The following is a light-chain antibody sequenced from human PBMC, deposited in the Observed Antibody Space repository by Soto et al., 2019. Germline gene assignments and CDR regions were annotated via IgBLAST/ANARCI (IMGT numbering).Light chain of an antibody. J-gene: IGKJ2*01. CDR2: KAS. CDR1: QTISNW. Sequence: DIQMTQSPSTLSASVGDRVTITCRASQTISNWLAWYQQRPGKAPNLLIYKASTLESGVSSRFSGRGSGTEFTLTISSLQPDDFATYCCQHYNTYPYTFGQGTKLEIK. V-gene: IGKV1-5*03. CDR3: QHYNTYPYT.